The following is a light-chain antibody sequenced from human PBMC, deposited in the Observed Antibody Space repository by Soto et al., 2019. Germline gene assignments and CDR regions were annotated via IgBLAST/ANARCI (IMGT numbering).Light chain of an antibody. Sequence: QSVLTQPASVSGSLGQSITISCTGTSSDDGGYNYVSWYQQHPGKAPKVIIYEVSNRPSGVSNRFSGSKSGNTASLTISGLQPEDEADYYCSSYTSISTYVFGTGTKVTVL. J-gene: IGLJ1*01. V-gene: IGLV2-14*01. CDR3: SSYTSISTYV. CDR1: SSDDGGYNY. CDR2: EVS.